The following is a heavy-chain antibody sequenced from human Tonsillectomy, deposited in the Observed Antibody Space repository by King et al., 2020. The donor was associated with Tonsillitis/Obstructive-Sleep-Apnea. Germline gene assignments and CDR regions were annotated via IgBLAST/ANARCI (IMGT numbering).Heavy chain of an antibody. Sequence: DVQLVVSGRGLVQPGGSLRLSCAASGFTFSTYAMSWVRQAPGKGLECVSAISGSGDSTYYADSVKGRFTISRDNSKNTLYLQMNSLRAEDTAVYYCAKGSLRKFTIFGVGMPLFDYWGQGTLVTVSS. V-gene: IGHV3-23*04. CDR2: ISGSGDST. J-gene: IGHJ4*02. CDR3: AKGSLRKFTIFGVGMPLFDY. CDR1: GFTFSTYA. D-gene: IGHD3-3*01.